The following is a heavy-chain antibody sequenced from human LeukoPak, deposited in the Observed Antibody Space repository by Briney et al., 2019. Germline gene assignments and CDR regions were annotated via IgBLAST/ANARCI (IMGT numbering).Heavy chain of an antibody. J-gene: IGHJ4*02. V-gene: IGHV4-34*01. Sequence: PSETLSLTCAVHGGSFSGYYWSWIRQPPGKGLEWIGEINHSGSTNYNPSLKSRVTISVDTSKNQFSLKLSSVTAADTAVYYCARELPAGYSYGLNYFDYWGQGTLVTVSS. CDR2: INHSGST. CDR3: ARELPAGYSYGLNYFDY. CDR1: GGSFSGYY. D-gene: IGHD5-18*01.